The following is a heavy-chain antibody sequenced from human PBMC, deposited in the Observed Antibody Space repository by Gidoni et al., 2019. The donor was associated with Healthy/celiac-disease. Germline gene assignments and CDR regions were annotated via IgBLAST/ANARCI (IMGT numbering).Heavy chain of an antibody. V-gene: IGHV3-30*18. CDR1: GFTFSSYG. J-gene: IGHJ4*02. D-gene: IGHD5-12*01. CDR2: ISYDGSNK. CDR3: AKDGVVATMFAYFDY. Sequence: QVQLVESGGGVVQPGRSLRLSCAVSGFTFSSYGMHWVRQAPGKGLEWVAVISYDGSNKYYADSVKGRVTISRDNSKNTLYLQMNSLRAEDTAVYYCAKDGVVATMFAYFDYWGQGTLVTVSS.